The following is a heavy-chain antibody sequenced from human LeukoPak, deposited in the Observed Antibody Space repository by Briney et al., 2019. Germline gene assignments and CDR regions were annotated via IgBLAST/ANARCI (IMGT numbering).Heavy chain of an antibody. J-gene: IGHJ4*02. D-gene: IGHD6-19*01. CDR3: ARAPESYGSGWYGLY. CDR2: ISYDGSNK. Sequence: GGSLRLSCAASGFTFSSYSMHWVRQAPGKGLEWVALISYDGSNKYYADSVMGRFTVSRDNSKNTFFLQMNSLRTEDTAMYYCARAPESYGSGWYGLYWGQGTLVTVSS. V-gene: IGHV3-30-3*01. CDR1: GFTFSSYS.